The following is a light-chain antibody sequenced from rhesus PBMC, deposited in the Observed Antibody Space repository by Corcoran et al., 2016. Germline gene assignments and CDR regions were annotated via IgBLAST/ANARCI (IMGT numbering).Light chain of an antibody. CDR3: QQYNNWNS. Sequence: ETVVTQSPATLSLSPGERATLSCRASQSVGSNLAWYQQKPGQAPKHLIYDASSRATGIPERFIGSGSGTEFTLTISSLEPEDVGVYYCQQYNNWNSFGQGTKVEIK. CDR2: DAS. J-gene: IGKJ2*01. CDR1: QSVGSN. V-gene: IGKV3-42*02.